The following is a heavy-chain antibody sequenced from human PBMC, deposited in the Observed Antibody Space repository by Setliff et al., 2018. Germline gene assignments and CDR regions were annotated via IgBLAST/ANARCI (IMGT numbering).Heavy chain of an antibody. Sequence: GASVTVSCKASGYTFTRYARNWVRQAPGQGLEWMGWINTNTGNPTYAQGFTGRFVFSLDTSVSTDYLQISSLKAEDTAVYYCARDSSGWSGFSRLVGVYYYYMDVWGKGTTVTVSS. V-gene: IGHV7-4-1*02. CDR1: GYTFTRYA. D-gene: IGHD6-19*01. CDR3: ARDSSGWSGFSRLVGVYYYYMDV. CDR2: INTNTGNP. J-gene: IGHJ6*03.